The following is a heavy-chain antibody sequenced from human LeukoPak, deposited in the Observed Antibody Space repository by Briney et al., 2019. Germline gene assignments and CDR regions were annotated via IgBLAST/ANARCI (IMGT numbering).Heavy chain of an antibody. CDR3: VSFYETY. CDR1: GNYW. CDR2: INSDGSWT. V-gene: IGHV3-74*01. D-gene: IGHD2/OR15-2a*01. Sequence: GGALRLSCAASGNYWIHWVRQAPGKGLVWVSHINSDGSWTSYADSVKGRFTISKDNAKNTVYLQMNSLRAEDTAVYYCVSFYETYWGRGTLVTVSS. J-gene: IGHJ4*02.